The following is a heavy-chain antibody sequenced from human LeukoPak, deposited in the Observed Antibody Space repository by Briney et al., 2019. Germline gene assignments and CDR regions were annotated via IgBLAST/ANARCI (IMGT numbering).Heavy chain of an antibody. V-gene: IGHV3-23*01. Sequence: GGSLRLSCAASGFTFSSYAMSWVRQAPGEGLEWVSGISGSGGSTYYEDSVKGRLTISRDNSKNTLYLQMNSLRAEDTAVYYCAKDQWDYYYDSSGYYYDAFDIWGQGTMVTVSS. J-gene: IGHJ3*02. CDR1: GFTFSSYA. CDR2: ISGSGGST. D-gene: IGHD3-22*01. CDR3: AKDQWDYYYDSSGYYYDAFDI.